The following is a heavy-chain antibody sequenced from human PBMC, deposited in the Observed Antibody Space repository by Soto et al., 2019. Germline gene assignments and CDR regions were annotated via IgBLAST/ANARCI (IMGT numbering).Heavy chain of an antibody. D-gene: IGHD2-2*01. CDR1: GGSISSGYYY. J-gene: IGHJ5*02. Sequence: SETLSLTCTVSGGSISSGYYYWSWIRQPPGKGLEWIGYIYYSGSTYYNPSLKSRVTISVDTSKNQFSLKLSSVTAADTAVYYCARATIVLVPAAMVSHWFDPWGQGTLVTVSS. CDR3: ARATIVLVPAAMVSHWFDP. V-gene: IGHV4-30-4*01. CDR2: IYYSGST.